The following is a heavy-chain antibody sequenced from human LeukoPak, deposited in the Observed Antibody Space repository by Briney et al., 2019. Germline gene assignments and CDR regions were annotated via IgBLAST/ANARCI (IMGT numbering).Heavy chain of an antibody. J-gene: IGHJ6*02. CDR3: AKDQGRWLQLYGMDV. V-gene: IGHV3-23*01. CDR2: ISGSGGST. CDR1: GFTFSSYA. D-gene: IGHD5-24*01. Sequence: GGSLRLSCAASGFTFSSYAMSWVRQAPGKGLEWVSAISGSGGSTYYADSVKGRFTISRDNSKNTLYLQMNSLRAEDTAVYYCAKDQGRWLQLYGMDVWGQGTTVTVPS.